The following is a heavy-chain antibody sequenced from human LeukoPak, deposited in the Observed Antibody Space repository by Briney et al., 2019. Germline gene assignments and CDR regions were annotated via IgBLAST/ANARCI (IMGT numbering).Heavy chain of an antibody. D-gene: IGHD1-26*01. J-gene: IGHJ4*02. CDR1: GFTFSSYA. V-gene: IGHV3-23*01. CDR3: ANGVGATQTTSDY. Sequence: GGSLRLSCAASGFTFSSYAMSWARQAPGKGLEWVSAISGSGGSTYYADSVKGRFTISRDNSKNTLYLQMNSLRAEDTAVYYCANGVGATQTTSDYWGQGTLVTVSS. CDR2: ISGSGGST.